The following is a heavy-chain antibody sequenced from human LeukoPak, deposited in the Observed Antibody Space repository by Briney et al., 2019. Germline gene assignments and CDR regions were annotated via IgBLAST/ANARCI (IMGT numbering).Heavy chain of an antibody. D-gene: IGHD3-3*01. Sequence: SETLSLTRTVSGGSISSRSYYWAWIRQPPGKGLEWIWSIYYSGSTYYNPSLSSRVTISLDTSKNQFSLKLGSVTAADTAVYYCATYDFWRGIDAFDIWGQGTMVTVSS. CDR2: IYYSGST. V-gene: IGHV4-39*01. J-gene: IGHJ3*02. CDR3: ATYDFWRGIDAFDI. CDR1: GGSISSRSYY.